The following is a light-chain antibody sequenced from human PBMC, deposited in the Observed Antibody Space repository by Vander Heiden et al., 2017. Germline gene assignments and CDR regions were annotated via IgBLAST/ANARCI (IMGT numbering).Light chain of an antibody. CDR1: QSNSSY. Sequence: DIQMTQSPSSLSASVGDRVTITSRASQSNSSYLHWYQQKPGKAPKLLIYAASSLQSGVPSRISGSGSGTDFTLTISSLQPEDFATYCWQQSYSTPRTFGQGTKLEIK. CDR2: AAS. V-gene: IGKV1-39*01. J-gene: IGKJ2*01. CDR3: QQSYSTPRT.